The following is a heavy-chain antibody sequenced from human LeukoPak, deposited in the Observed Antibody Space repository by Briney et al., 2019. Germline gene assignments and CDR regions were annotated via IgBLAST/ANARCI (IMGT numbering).Heavy chain of an antibody. Sequence: ASVKVSCKASGYTFTDYDINWVRQATGHGLEWMGWINPNSGSTGYAQKFQGRVTLTRNISIRITYMELSGLRDEDTAVYFCARTGTTVGDRIDPWGQGTLVTVSS. CDR1: GYTFTDYD. D-gene: IGHD1-1*01. J-gene: IGHJ5*02. V-gene: IGHV1-8*01. CDR3: ARTGTTVGDRIDP. CDR2: INPNSGST.